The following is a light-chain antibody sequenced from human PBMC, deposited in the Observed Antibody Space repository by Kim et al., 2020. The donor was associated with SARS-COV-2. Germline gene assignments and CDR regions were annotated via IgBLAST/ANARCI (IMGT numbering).Light chain of an antibody. J-gene: IGKJ2*03. CDR2: RAT. Sequence: RATINCKARQSFLISHKNKKYLAWDQQKPGQPPKLVHYRATTREFGVPDRFSGSGSGTEFGLTISSLQAEDVAVYYCQQYYGTPYSFGQGTKLEI. CDR1: QSFLISHKNKKY. V-gene: IGKV4-1*01. CDR3: QQYYGTPYS.